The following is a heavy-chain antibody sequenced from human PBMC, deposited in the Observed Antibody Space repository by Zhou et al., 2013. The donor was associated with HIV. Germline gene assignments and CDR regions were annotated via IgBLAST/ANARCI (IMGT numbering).Heavy chain of an antibody. CDR1: GGTFSSYA. Sequence: QVQLVQSGAEVKKPGSSVKVSCKASGGTFSSYAINWVRQAPGEGLEWMGGITPISGTVMYAQKFRDRVTVTADESSSTAYMELRRLRSDDTAVYFCARDSSMVVTIYAFDIWGPRDTGHRLF. CDR2: ITPISGTV. V-gene: IGHV1-69*12. D-gene: IGHD2-21*02. J-gene: IGHJ3*02. CDR3: ARDSSMVVTIYAFDI.